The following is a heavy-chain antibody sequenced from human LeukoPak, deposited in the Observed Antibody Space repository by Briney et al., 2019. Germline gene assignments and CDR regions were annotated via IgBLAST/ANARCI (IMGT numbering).Heavy chain of an antibody. CDR1: GGSISSGGYS. J-gene: IGHJ5*01. CDR2: IYHSGST. Sequence: PSETLSLTCAVSGGSISSGGYSWGWIRQPPGKGLEWLGYIYHSGSTYYIPSLTTLVTVSVDRTKYQFSRKLSSVAAADKAGYYCAGFGEGFGFDLWGQGTLVTVSS. CDR3: AGFGEGFGFDL. V-gene: IGHV4-30-2*02. D-gene: IGHD3-10*01.